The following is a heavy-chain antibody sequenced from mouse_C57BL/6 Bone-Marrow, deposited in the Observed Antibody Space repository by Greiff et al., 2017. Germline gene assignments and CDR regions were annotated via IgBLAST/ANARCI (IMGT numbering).Heavy chain of an antibody. J-gene: IGHJ3*01. CDR1: GYTFTSYW. D-gene: IGHD2-5*01. V-gene: IGHV1-61*01. CDR3: GYYSNSFAY. CDR2: IHPSDSET. Sequence: VKLLESVAELVRPGASVKLSCTASGYTFTSYWMDWVKQRPGQGLEWIGNIHPSDSETHYNQKFKDKAALTVDKASSTAYMQLSSLTSADSAVYYCGYYSNSFAYWGQGTLVTVSA.